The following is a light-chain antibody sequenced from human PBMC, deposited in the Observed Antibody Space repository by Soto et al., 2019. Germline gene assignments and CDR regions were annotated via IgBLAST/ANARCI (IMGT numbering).Light chain of an antibody. Sequence: DIQMTQSPSTLSASVGDTVTITCRASQSISGRLAWYQQKPGKAPKLLIYKASSLESGVPSRFSGSGSGTEFTLTISSLQPDDFATYYCQQYNSYPWTFGQGTKVEIK. CDR2: KAS. CDR3: QQYNSYPWT. CDR1: QSISGR. J-gene: IGKJ1*01. V-gene: IGKV1-5*03.